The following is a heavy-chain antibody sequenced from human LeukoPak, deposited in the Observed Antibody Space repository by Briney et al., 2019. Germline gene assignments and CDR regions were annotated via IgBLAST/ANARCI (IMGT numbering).Heavy chain of an antibody. Sequence: SETLSLTCAVYGGSFSGYYWSWIRQPPGRGPEWIGEINHSGSTNYNPSLKSRVTISVDTSKNQFSLKLSSVTAADTAVYYCARGNTKTTVTIYFWFDPWGQGTLVTVSS. CDR2: INHSGST. D-gene: IGHD4-17*01. V-gene: IGHV4-34*01. CDR3: ARGNTKTTVTIYFWFDP. J-gene: IGHJ5*02. CDR1: GGSFSGYY.